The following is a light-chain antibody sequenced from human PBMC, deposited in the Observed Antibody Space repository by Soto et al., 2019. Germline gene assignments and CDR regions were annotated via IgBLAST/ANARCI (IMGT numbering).Light chain of an antibody. V-gene: IGLV2-14*03. Sequence: QSALSQVASVSGSPGQSITISCTGTSSDVGGRDFVSWYQQHPGKAPKLIIYNVNYRPSGVSDRFSGSKSGNTASLTISGLQADDEADYYCSPNTNTATVVFGGGTKLTVL. CDR2: NVN. J-gene: IGLJ3*02. CDR1: SSDVGGRDF. CDR3: SPNTNTATVV.